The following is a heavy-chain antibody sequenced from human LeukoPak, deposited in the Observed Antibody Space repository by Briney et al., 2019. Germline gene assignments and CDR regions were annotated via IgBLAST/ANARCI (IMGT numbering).Heavy chain of an antibody. J-gene: IGHJ5*02. CDR1: GYTFTSYY. Sequence: ASVKVSCKASGYTFTSYYMHWVRQAPGQGLEWMGIINPSGGSTSYAQKFQGRVTMTRDTSTSTVYMELSSLRSEDTAVYYCARDSSSWYDVSWFDPWGQGTLVTVSS. CDR2: INPSGGST. D-gene: IGHD6-13*01. CDR3: ARDSSSWYDVSWFDP. V-gene: IGHV1-46*01.